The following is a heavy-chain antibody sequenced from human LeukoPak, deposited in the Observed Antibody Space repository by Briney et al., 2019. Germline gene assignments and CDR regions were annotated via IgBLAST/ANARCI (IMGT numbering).Heavy chain of an antibody. CDR1: GHSISSGYY. Sequence: KPSETLSLTCTVSGHSISSGYYWGWIRQPPGKGLEWIGSIYHSGSTYYNPSLKSRVTISVDTSKNQFSLKLSSVTAADTAVYYCASEDYYDSSGYYYDGPPPFDYWGQGTLVTVSS. CDR2: IYHSGST. J-gene: IGHJ4*02. CDR3: ASEDYYDSSGYYYDGPPPFDY. V-gene: IGHV4-38-2*02. D-gene: IGHD3-22*01.